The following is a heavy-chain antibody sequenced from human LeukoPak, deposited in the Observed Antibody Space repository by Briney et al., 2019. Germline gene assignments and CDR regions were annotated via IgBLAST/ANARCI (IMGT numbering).Heavy chain of an antibody. CDR1: GFTFSSYD. Sequence: GGSLRLSCAASGFTFSSYDMHWVRQATGKGLEWVSAIGTAGDTYYPGSVKGRFAISRENAKNSLYLQMNSLRAGDTAVYYWAGGLGYYDSSGYIWYFDLWGRGTLVTVSS. CDR3: AGGLGYYDSSGYIWYFDL. J-gene: IGHJ2*01. D-gene: IGHD3-22*01. V-gene: IGHV3-13*01. CDR2: IGTAGDT.